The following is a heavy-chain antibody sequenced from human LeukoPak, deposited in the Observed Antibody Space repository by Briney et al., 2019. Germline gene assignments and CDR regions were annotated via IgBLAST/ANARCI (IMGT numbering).Heavy chain of an antibody. J-gene: IGHJ4*02. D-gene: IGHD1-26*01. V-gene: IGHV4-61*01. CDR2: IYYSGST. Sequence: KPSETLSLTCTVSGGSVSSGSYYWNWIRQPPGKGLEWIGYIYYSGSTNYNPSLESRVTISVDTSKNEFSLRLSSVTAADTAVYYCARDREWELQSLRYFDYWGQGTLVTVSS. CDR3: ARDREWELQSLRYFDY. CDR1: GGSVSSGSYY.